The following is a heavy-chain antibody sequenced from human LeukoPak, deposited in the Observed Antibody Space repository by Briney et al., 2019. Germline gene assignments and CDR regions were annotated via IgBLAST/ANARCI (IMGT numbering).Heavy chain of an antibody. D-gene: IGHD4-17*01. V-gene: IGHV4-34*01. J-gene: IGHJ4*02. CDR1: GGSFSGYY. CDR3: AGRPTGIDY. Sequence: SETLSLTCAVYGGSFSGYYWNWIRQSPGKGLEWNGEINHSGSTNYNPSLKSRVTISLDTSNNQFSLKLSSVTAADTAVVYCAGRPTGIDYWGQGTLVTVSS. CDR2: INHSGST.